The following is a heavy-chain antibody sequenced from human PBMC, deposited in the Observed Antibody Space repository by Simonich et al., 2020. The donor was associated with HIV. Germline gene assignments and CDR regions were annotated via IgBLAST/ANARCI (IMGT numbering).Heavy chain of an antibody. CDR3: ARNGIAARPDTSEVDY. CDR1: GGSFSGYY. J-gene: IGHJ4*02. CDR2: INNSGSI. V-gene: IGHV4-34*02. Sequence: QVQLQQWSAGLLKPSETLSLTCAVYGGSFSGYYWRWIPQPPGKGLEWIAKINNSGSIYYNPSLKSRVTISVDTSKSQFSLKVSSVTAADTAVYYCARNGIAARPDTSEVDYWGQGTLVTVSS. D-gene: IGHD6-6*01.